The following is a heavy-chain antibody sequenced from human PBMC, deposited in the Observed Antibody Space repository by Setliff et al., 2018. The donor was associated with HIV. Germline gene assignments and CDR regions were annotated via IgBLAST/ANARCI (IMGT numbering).Heavy chain of an antibody. V-gene: IGHV1-2*02. Sequence: GASVKVSCKASRSTFNSHTINWVRQAPGQGLDWMGRIIPNSGGTNYAQKFQGRVTMTRDTSISTAYMELSRLRSDDTAVYYCARVRGSISWFDPWGQGTLVTVSS. D-gene: IGHD1-20*01. CDR3: ARVRGSISWFDP. CDR2: IIPNSGGT. CDR1: RSTFNSHT. J-gene: IGHJ5*02.